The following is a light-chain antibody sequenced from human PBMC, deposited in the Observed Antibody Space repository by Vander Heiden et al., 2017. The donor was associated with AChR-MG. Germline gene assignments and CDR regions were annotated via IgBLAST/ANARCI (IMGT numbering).Light chain of an antibody. Sequence: QSLLTQPPSASGTPGQGDTISMSGRSTTIGDKTVHWYQKHPGAAPKLLVLSDSERPSGVPDRFSGSKSGTTASLAIRGLQSEDEADYYCAAWDGGLKGPVFGGGTKLTVL. CDR3: AAWDGGLKGPV. CDR1: STTIGDKT. J-gene: IGLJ2*01. CDR2: SDS. V-gene: IGLV1-44*01.